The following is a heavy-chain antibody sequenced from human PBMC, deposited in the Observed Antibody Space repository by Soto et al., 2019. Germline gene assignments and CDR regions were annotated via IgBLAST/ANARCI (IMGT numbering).Heavy chain of an antibody. D-gene: IGHD3-9*01. CDR3: AHIPDDILTGYSYYFDY. CDR1: GLSLTTDRVG. CDR2: IYWDDDK. V-gene: IGHV2-5*02. J-gene: IGHJ4*02. Sequence: SGPTLVNPTQTLTLTCTFSGLSLTTDRVGVGWIRQPPGEALEWLAVIYWDDDKRYSPSLKSRLTITKDTSKNQVVLTMTNMDPVDTATYYCAHIPDDILTGYSYYFDYWGQGTLVTVSS.